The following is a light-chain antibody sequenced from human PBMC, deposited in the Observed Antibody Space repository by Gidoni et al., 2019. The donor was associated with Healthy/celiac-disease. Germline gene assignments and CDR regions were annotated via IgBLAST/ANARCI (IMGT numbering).Light chain of an antibody. CDR1: HSVNSSY. CDR2: GAS. CDR3: QQYGSSPIT. Sequence: EIVLTQAPGTLSWSPGDRATLTCSGGHSVNSSYLAWYQQKPGQAPTLLIYGASSRATGIPDRFSGSGSGTDFTLTISRLEPEDFAVYYCQQYGSSPITFGQGTRLEIK. J-gene: IGKJ5*01. V-gene: IGKV3-20*01.